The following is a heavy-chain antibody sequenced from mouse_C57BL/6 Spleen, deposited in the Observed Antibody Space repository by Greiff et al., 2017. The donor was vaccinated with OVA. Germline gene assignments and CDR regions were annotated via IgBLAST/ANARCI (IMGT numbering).Heavy chain of an antibody. CDR3: AREDYDYSFDY. CDR1: GYSITSGYY. V-gene: IGHV3-6*01. Sequence: EVQLQESGPGLVKPSQSLSLTCSVTGYSITSGYYWNWIRQFPGNKLEWMGYISYDGSNNYNPSLKNRISITRDTSKNQFFLKLNSVTTEDTATYYCAREDYDYSFDYWGQGTTRTVSS. J-gene: IGHJ2*01. D-gene: IGHD2-4*01. CDR2: ISYDGSN.